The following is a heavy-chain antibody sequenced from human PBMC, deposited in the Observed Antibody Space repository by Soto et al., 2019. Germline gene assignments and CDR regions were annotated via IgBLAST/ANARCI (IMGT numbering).Heavy chain of an antibody. CDR1: GSIFIGYG. Sequence: PGGSLRLSCVVPGSIFIGYGMHWVRQAPGKGLEWVAVIWHDGSEIYYADSVKGRFTISRDNSKNTLYLQMNSLRAEDTAVYYCGREGIGGTASGGFFDSGGKETLVP. V-gene: IGHV3-33*01. CDR3: GREGIGGTASGGFFDS. D-gene: IGHD3-16*01. CDR2: IWHDGSEI. J-gene: IGHJ4*02.